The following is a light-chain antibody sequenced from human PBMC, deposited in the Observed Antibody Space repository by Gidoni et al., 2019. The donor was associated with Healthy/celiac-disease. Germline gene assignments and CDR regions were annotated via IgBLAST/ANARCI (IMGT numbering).Light chain of an antibody. CDR2: GAS. J-gene: IGKJ1*01. V-gene: IGKV3-15*01. CDR1: QSVNSN. CDR3: QQYNNWPPT. Sequence: EIVMTQSPATLSVSPGERATLSCRASQSVNSNLAWYQQKPGQAPRLLIYGASTRATGIPARFSGSGSWTEFTLTISSLQSEDFAVYYCQQYNNWPPTFGQGTKVEIK.